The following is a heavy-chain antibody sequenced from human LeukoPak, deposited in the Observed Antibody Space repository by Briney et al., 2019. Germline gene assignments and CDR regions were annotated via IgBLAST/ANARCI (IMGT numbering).Heavy chain of an antibody. J-gene: IGHJ4*02. CDR2: IYYSGST. CDR1: GGSISSGDYY. D-gene: IGHD3-10*01. V-gene: IGHV4-61*08. CDR3: ARTDYYGSGSYNY. Sequence: SRTLSLTCTVSGGSISSGDYYWSWIRQPPGKGLEWIGYIYYSGSTNYNPSLKSRVTKSVDTSKNQFSLKLSSVTAADTAVYYCARTDYYGSGSYNYWGQGTLVTVSS.